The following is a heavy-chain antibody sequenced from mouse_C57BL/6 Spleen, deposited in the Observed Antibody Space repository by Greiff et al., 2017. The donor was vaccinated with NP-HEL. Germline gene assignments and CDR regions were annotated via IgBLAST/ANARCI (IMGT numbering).Heavy chain of an antibody. CDR1: GFTFSSYA. CDR3: TRDRGLLQGFDV. V-gene: IGHV5-9-1*02. Sequence: EVKLMESGEGLVKPGGSLKLSCAASGFTFSSYAMSWVRQTPEKRLEWVAYISSGGDYIYYADTVKGRFTISRDNARNTLYLQMSSLKSEDTAMYYCTRDRGLLQGFDVWGTGTTVTVSS. CDR2: ISSGGDYI. J-gene: IGHJ1*03. D-gene: IGHD1-1*01.